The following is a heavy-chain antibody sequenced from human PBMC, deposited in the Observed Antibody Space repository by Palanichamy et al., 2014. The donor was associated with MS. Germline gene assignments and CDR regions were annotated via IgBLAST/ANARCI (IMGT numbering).Heavy chain of an antibody. V-gene: IGHV3-48*03. J-gene: IGHJ4*02. D-gene: IGHD6-19*01. Sequence: EVHLVESGGGLVQPGGSLRLSCAASGFTFSNYEMNWVRQSPGKGLEWLSYISNSGSTIHYADSVKGRFTISRDDAKSLVYLEMNSLRAEDTAVYYCATDGTPHVSGWVYFDNWGLGTLVTVSS. CDR1: GFTFSNYE. CDR2: ISNSGSTI. CDR3: ATDGTPHVSGWVYFDN.